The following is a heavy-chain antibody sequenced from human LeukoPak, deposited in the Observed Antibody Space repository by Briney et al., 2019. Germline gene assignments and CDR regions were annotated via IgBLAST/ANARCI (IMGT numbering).Heavy chain of an antibody. J-gene: IGHJ4*02. CDR2: IHHSGGT. Sequence: SETLSLTCAVYGGSMIGHYRTWIRQPPGKRLEWIGEIHHSGGTNSNPSLKNRVTMSIDMSKNQFSLKLNSVTAADTAVYYCARATASGSGRAYDHWAQGNLVPVSS. D-gene: IGHD3-10*01. CDR3: ARATASGSGRAYDH. V-gene: IGHV4-34*01. CDR1: GGSMIGHY.